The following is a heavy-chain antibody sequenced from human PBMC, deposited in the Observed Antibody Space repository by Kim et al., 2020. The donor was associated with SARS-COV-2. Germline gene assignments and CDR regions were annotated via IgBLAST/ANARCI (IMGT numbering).Heavy chain of an antibody. CDR2: IYHSGST. CDR3: ARAGFLEWLLWPAFDI. CDR1: GGSISSGGYS. D-gene: IGHD3-3*01. V-gene: IGHV4-30-2*01. J-gene: IGHJ3*02. Sequence: SETLSLTCAVSGGSISSGGYSWSWIRQPPGKGLEWIGYIYHSGSTYYNPSLKSRVTISVDRSKNQFSLQLSSVTAADTAGYYCARAGFLEWLLWPAFDIWGQGTMVTVSS.